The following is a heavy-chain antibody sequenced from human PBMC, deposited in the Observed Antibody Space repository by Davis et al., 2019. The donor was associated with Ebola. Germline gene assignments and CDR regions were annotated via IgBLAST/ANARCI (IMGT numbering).Heavy chain of an antibody. J-gene: IGHJ5*02. D-gene: IGHD3-10*01. V-gene: IGHV4-59*08. CDR2: ISDSGST. CDR3: ARWFGELLFLWFDP. CDR1: GGSITSYY. Sequence: SETLSLTCTVSGGSITSYYWSWIRQPPGKGQEWIGHISDSGSTNYNPSLKSRVTMSLDTSKNQFSLKLSSVTAADTAVYYCARWFGELLFLWFDPWGQGTLVTVSS.